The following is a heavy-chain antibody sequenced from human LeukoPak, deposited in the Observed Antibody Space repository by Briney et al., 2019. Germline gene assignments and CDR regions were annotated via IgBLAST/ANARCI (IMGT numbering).Heavy chain of an antibody. J-gene: IGHJ4*02. Sequence: PGGSLRLSCAASGFTLSSYGMHWVRQAPGKGLEWVAVISYDGSNKYYADSVKGRFTFSRDISKNTLYLYLQMNSLRAEDTAVYYCAREGYYATIDYWGQETLVTVSS. V-gene: IGHV3-33*01. CDR2: ISYDGSNK. CDR3: AREGYYATIDY. CDR1: GFTLSSYG. D-gene: IGHD3-10*01.